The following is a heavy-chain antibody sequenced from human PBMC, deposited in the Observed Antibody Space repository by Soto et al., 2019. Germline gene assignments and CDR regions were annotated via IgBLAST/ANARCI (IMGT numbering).Heavy chain of an antibody. Sequence: GSLRLSCAASGFTFGNYGMHWVRQAPGKGLEWVALISYDEIDKYFADAVKGRFTISRDNSKNTLYLQMDSLRAEDTAVYYCAGRSGSSDYWGRGTLVTVSS. D-gene: IGHD3-10*01. CDR2: ISYDEIDK. CDR3: AGRSGSSDY. CDR1: GFTFGNYG. V-gene: IGHV3-30*19. J-gene: IGHJ4*02.